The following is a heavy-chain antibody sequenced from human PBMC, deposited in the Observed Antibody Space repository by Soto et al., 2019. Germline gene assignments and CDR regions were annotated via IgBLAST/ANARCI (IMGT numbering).Heavy chain of an antibody. J-gene: IGHJ6*02. CDR1: GFTFSSYA. CDR2: ISGSGGST. V-gene: IGHV3-23*01. Sequence: EVQLLESGGGLVQPGGSLRLSCAASGFTFSSYAMSWVRQAPGKGLEWVSAISGSGGSTYYADSVKGRFTISRDNSKNTLYLQMNRLRAEDEAVYYWAKGRVSVRRSDYYYGMDVWGQGTTVTVSS. CDR3: AKGRVSVRRSDYYYGMDV.